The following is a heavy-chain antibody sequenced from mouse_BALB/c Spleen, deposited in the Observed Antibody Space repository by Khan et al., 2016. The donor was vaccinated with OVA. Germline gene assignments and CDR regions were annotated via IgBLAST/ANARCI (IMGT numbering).Heavy chain of an antibody. D-gene: IGHD2-1*01. CDR3: TRIYRRDFDY. CDR2: INPHIGET. CDR1: GYSFTGYF. V-gene: IGHV1-20*02. Sequence: EVQLQESGPELVRPGASVKISCKASGYSFTGYFMNWVMQSHGKSLEWIGRINPHIGETFYNQRFKDKATLTVDESSNTAHMELRSLASEDSAVYYCTRIYRRDFDYWGQGTTLTVSS. J-gene: IGHJ2*01.